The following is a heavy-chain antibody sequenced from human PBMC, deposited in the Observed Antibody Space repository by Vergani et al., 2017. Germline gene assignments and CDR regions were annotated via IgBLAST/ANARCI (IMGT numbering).Heavy chain of an antibody. D-gene: IGHD4-17*01. CDR2: INPNTGDT. J-gene: IGHJ5*02. Sequence: VQLVQSGAEVKKPGATVKISCKVSGYTFTDYYMHWVRQAPGQGLEWMGLINPNTGDTNFAQKFQGRVTMTRDTSANTVYVEVTRLTSDDTAIYYCARGRPYGGWFDPWGQGSLVTVSS. V-gene: IGHV1-2*02. CDR1: GYTFTDYY. CDR3: ARGRPYGGWFDP.